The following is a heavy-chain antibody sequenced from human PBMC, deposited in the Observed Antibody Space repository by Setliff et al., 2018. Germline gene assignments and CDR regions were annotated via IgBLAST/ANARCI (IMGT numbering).Heavy chain of an antibody. CDR1: GGSFTYYY. CDR3: ARGRNVEERLLDS. D-gene: IGHD1-1*01. CDR2: INHSGST. J-gene: IGHJ4*02. V-gene: IGHV4-34*01. Sequence: SETLSLTCAASGGSFTYYYWTWIRQPPGKGLEWIGEINHSGSTKYNPSLKSRVTISIDTSKNQFSLNLRSVTAADTAVYHCARGRNVEERLLDSWGQGNLVTVSS.